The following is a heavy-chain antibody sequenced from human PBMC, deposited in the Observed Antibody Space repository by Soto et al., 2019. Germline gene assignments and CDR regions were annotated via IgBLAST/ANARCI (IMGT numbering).Heavy chain of an antibody. CDR3: AKDWPDYYGSGSPPPPFDY. D-gene: IGHD3-10*01. V-gene: IGHV3-23*01. CDR1: GFTFSSDA. J-gene: IGHJ4*02. Sequence: PGGSLRVSCAASGFTFSSDAMSWVRQAPGKGLEWVSAISGSGGSTYYADSVKGRFTISRDNSKNTLYLQMNSLRAEDTAVYYCAKDWPDYYGSGSPPPPFDYWGQGTLVTVSS. CDR2: ISGSGGST.